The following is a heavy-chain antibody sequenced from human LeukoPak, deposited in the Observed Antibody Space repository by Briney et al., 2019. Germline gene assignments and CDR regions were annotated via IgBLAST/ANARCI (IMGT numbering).Heavy chain of an antibody. CDR3: ARAGEMRYMDV. CDR2: IKGSGPTT. CDR1: GFTFSDYY. Sequence: GGSLRLSCEASGFTFSDYYMSWIRQAPGKGLEWISHIKGSGPTTYYADSVRGRFTISRDNAKNSLFLQMNSLRVDDTAIYYCARAGEMRYMDVWGKGTAVAVSS. D-gene: IGHD5-24*01. J-gene: IGHJ6*03. V-gene: IGHV3-11*04.